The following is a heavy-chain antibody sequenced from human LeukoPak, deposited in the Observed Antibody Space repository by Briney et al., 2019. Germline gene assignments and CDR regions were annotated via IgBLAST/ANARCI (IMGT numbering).Heavy chain of an antibody. CDR2: TYYRSKWYN. D-gene: IGHD3-22*01. J-gene: IGHJ5*02. V-gene: IGHV6-1*01. Sequence: SQTLSLTCAISGDSVSSNSAAWNWIRQSPSRGLEWLGRTYYRSKWYNDYAVSVKSRITINPGTSKNQFSLQLNSVTPEDTAMYYCARSITMIVECIDPWGQGTLVTVSS. CDR1: GDSVSSNSAA. CDR3: ARSITMIVECIDP.